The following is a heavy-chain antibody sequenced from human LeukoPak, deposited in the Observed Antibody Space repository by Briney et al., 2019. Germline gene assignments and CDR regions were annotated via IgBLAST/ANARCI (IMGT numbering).Heavy chain of an antibody. V-gene: IGHV3-53*01. Sequence: GGSLRLSCAASGFTVSSNYMSWVSQAPGKGLEWVSVIYSGGSTYYADSVKGRFTISRDNSKNTLYLQMNSLRAEDTAVYYCARAYGDYLGDYFDYWGQGTLVTVSS. CDR1: GFTVSSNY. J-gene: IGHJ4*02. CDR3: ARAYGDYLGDYFDY. CDR2: IYSGGST. D-gene: IGHD4-17*01.